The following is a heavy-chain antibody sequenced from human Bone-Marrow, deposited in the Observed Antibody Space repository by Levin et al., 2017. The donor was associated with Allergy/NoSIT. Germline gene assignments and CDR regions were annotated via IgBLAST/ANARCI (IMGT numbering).Heavy chain of an antibody. V-gene: IGHV6-1*01. Sequence: SQTLSLTCAISGDSVSTNGVAWNWIRQSPSRGLEWLGRTYYRSKWSNDYAVSVKSRLTINPDTSKNQFSLQLTSVTPDDTAVYYCARGRVSSFDYWGQGTLVTVSS. CDR2: TYYRSKWSN. CDR1: GDSVSTNGVA. D-gene: IGHD2/OR15-2a*01. J-gene: IGHJ4*02. CDR3: ARGRVSSFDY.